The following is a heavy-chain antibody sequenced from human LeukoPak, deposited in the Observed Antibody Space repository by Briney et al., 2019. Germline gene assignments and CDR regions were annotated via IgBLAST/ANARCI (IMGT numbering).Heavy chain of an antibody. Sequence: GGSLRLSCAASGFTFRSYAMSWVRQAPGKGLEWVSTISGGGYSTYYADSVKGRFTISGGNSKNTLYLQMNNLRAEDTAIYYCAKARERVVVDANVDYWGQGTLVTVSS. V-gene: IGHV3-23*01. CDR3: AKARERVVVDANVDY. J-gene: IGHJ4*02. CDR2: ISGGGYST. D-gene: IGHD2-15*01. CDR1: GFTFRSYA.